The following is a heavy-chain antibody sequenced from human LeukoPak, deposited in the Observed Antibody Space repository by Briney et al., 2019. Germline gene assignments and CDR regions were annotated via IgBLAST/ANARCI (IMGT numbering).Heavy chain of an antibody. D-gene: IGHD3-22*01. CDR1: GFTFSSYG. V-gene: IGHV3-33*01. CDR3: ARAAYDSSGYLTL. CDR2: IWYDGSNK. J-gene: IGHJ4*02. Sequence: GGSLRLSCAASGFTFSSYGMHWVRQAPGKGLEWVAVIWYDGSNKYHADSVKGRFTISRDNSKNKFYLRMNSLRAEDTAVYYCARAAYDSSGYLTLWGQGTLVTVSS.